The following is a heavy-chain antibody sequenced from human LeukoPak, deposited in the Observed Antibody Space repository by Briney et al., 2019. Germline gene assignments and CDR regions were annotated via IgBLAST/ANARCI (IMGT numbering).Heavy chain of an antibody. Sequence: PSETLSLTCTVSGGSISSYYWSWIRQHPGKGLEWIGYIYYSGSTYYNPSLKSRVTISVDTSKNQFSLKLSSVTAADTAVYYCASTYDSSGYYPFDYWGQGTLVTVSS. J-gene: IGHJ4*02. CDR1: GGSISSYY. D-gene: IGHD3-22*01. CDR2: IYYSGST. V-gene: IGHV4-59*06. CDR3: ASTYDSSGYYPFDY.